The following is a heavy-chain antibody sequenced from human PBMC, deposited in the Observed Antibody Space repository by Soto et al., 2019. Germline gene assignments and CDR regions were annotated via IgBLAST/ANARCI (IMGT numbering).Heavy chain of an antibody. J-gene: IGHJ6*02. CDR3: ARERGDSYYYYYGMDV. D-gene: IGHD4-17*01. V-gene: IGHV3-48*02. CDR1: GFTFSSYS. Sequence: GGSLSLSCAASGFTFSSYSMNWVRQAPGKGLEWVSYISSSSSTIYYADSVKGRFTISRDNAKNSLYLQMNSLRDEDTAVYYCARERGDSYYYYYGMDVWGQGTTVTVSS. CDR2: ISSSSSTI.